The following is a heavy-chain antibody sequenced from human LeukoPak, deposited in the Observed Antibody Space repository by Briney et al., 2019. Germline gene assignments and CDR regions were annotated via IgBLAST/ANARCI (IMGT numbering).Heavy chain of an antibody. CDR3: ARPLMYYYGSETYFWFDP. CDR1: GFTFTTYW. V-gene: IGHV3-7*01. D-gene: IGHD3-10*01. Sequence: GGSLRLSWAAAGFTFTTYWMGWVRQAPGEGLEWVANIKQDGSEQYYVDSVKGRFTIARDNAKTSLSLQMNSLRAEDTAVYYCARPLMYYYGSETYFWFDPWGQGTLVTVSS. J-gene: IGHJ5*02. CDR2: IKQDGSEQ.